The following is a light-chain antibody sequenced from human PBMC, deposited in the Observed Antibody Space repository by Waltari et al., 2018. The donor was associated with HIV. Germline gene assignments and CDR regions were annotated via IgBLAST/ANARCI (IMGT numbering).Light chain of an antibody. Sequence: QSVLTQPPSVSAAPGQSVTISCSGSRPNIGNNYVSWYHQLPGTAPKLLIYDNDKRPSGISDRFSGSKSATSATLAISGLRTGDEAHYYCGTRDSSLTEDWVFGGGTKLNVL. V-gene: IGLV1-51*01. CDR3: GTRDSSLTEDWV. CDR1: RPNIGNNY. CDR2: DND. J-gene: IGLJ3*02.